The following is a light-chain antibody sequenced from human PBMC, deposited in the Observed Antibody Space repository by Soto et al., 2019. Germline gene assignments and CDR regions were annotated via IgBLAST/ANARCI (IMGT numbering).Light chain of an antibody. CDR2: LGS. J-gene: IGKJ1*01. V-gene: IGKV2-28*01. Sequence: DIVLTQSPLSLPVTPGEPASISCRSSQSLLHSNGNIYLDWYLQKPRQSPQLLIYLGSIRASGVPDRFSGSGSGTDFTLKITRVEAEDVGVYYCMQAVQAPRTFGQGTKVEIK. CDR1: QSLLHSNGNIY. CDR3: MQAVQAPRT.